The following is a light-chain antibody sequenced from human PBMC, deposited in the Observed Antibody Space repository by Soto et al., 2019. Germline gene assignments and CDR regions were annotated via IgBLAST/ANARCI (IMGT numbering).Light chain of an antibody. CDR1: QTIANN. J-gene: IGKJ2*01. CDR3: QHSYAAPLT. Sequence: DIQRTQSQSALLPCLGDRVNITCRAGQTIANNLFWYQHTPGKAPKVLIYAASNLKIGVPSRFSGSGSGTDFTLTISNLQPEDSATYYCQHSYAAPLTFGFGTKVEIK. V-gene: IGKV1-39*01. CDR2: AAS.